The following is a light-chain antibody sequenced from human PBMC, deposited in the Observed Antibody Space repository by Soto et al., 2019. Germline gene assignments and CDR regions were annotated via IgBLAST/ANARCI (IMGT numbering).Light chain of an antibody. CDR3: QQYGSSPPIT. CDR1: QSVSSSY. V-gene: IGKV3-20*01. CDR2: GAS. J-gene: IGKJ5*01. Sequence: EIVLTQSPGTLSLSPGERVTLSCRASQSVSSSYLAWYQQKPGQAPRLLIYGASSRATCIPDRFSGSGSGTDFTLNINRLEPQDFAVYYCQQYGSSPPITFGQGTRLEIK.